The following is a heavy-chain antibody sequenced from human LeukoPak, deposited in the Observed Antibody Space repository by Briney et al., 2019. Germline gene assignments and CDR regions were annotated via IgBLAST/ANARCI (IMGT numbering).Heavy chain of an antibody. CDR3: ARVPMFYYYYHMDV. V-gene: IGHV4-34*01. CDR2: VNHSGST. J-gene: IGHJ6*03. Sequence: PSETLSLTCAVYGGSFSGYYWSWIRQPPGKGLEWIGEVNHSGSTNYNPSLKSRVTISVDTSKNQFSLKLSSVTAADTAVYYCARVPMFYYYYHMDVWGKGTTVTVSS. D-gene: IGHD3-10*02. CDR1: GGSFSGYY.